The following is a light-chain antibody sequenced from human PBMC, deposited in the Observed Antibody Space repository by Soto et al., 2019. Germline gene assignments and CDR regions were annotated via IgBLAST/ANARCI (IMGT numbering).Light chain of an antibody. CDR3: SSYTTSSTYV. CDR1: SSDVGVFNY. V-gene: IGLV2-14*01. Sequence: QSVLTQPASVSGSPGQSITISCTGTSSDVGVFNYVSWYQQHPGKAPTLIIYEVSNRPSGVSNRFSGSKSGNTASLTISGLQAEDEADYYCSSYTTSSTYVFGTGNKVTV. CDR2: EVS. J-gene: IGLJ1*01.